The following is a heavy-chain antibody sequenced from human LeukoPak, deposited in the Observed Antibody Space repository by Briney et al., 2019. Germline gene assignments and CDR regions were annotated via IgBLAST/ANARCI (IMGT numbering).Heavy chain of an antibody. CDR2: ISGSGGST. CDR3: AKVMPLYHLQWGLYDY. CDR1: GFTFSSFA. D-gene: IGHD2-2*01. J-gene: IGHJ4*02. Sequence: PGGSLRLSCAASGFTFSSFAMSWVRQAPGKGLEWVSGISGSGGSTYYADSVKGRFTISRDNSKNTLYLQMNSLRAEDTAVYYCAKVMPLYHLQWGLYDYWGQGTLVTVSS. V-gene: IGHV3-23*01.